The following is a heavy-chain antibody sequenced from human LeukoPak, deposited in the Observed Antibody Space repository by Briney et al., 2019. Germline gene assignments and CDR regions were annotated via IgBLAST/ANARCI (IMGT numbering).Heavy chain of an antibody. CDR2: IWYDGSNK. CDR1: GFTFSSYG. CDR3: ARDLSIADDY. V-gene: IGHV3-33*01. D-gene: IGHD6-6*01. Sequence: GRSLRLSCAASGFTFSSYGMHWVRQAPGKGLEWVAVIWYDGSNKYYADSVKGGFTISRDNSKNTLYLQMNSLRAEDTAVYYCARDLSIADDYWGQGTLVTVSS. J-gene: IGHJ4*02.